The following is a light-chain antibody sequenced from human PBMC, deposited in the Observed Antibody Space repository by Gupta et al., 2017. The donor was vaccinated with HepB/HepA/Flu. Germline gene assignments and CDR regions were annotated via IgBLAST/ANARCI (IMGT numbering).Light chain of an antibody. V-gene: IGKV4-1*01. CDR2: WAS. CDR1: QSVFYSSTNKNH. Sequence: DIVMTQSPDSLAVSLGERATINCKSSQSVFYSSTNKNHLAWYQKKPGQPPKLLIYWASTRESGVPDRFSGSGSGTDFTLTISSLQAEDVAVYYCQQDYSNFPRTFGQGTKVEIK. J-gene: IGKJ1*01. CDR3: QQDYSNFPRT.